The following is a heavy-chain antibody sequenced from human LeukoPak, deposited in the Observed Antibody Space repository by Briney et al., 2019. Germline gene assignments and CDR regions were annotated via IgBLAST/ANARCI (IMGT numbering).Heavy chain of an antibody. V-gene: IGHV4-34*01. J-gene: IGHJ4*02. Sequence: SETLSLTCAVYGGSFSGYYWSWIRQPPGKGLEWIGEINHSGSTNYNPSLKSRVTISVDTSKNQFSLKLSSATAADTAVYYCARAWYYYGSGSYSEFDYWGQGTLVTVSS. CDR1: GGSFSGYY. CDR3: ARAWYYYGSGSYSEFDY. D-gene: IGHD3-10*01. CDR2: INHSGST.